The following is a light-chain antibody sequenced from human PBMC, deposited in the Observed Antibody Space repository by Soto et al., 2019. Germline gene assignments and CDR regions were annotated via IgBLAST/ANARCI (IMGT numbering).Light chain of an antibody. CDR1: SSDVGGYNY. CDR2: DNN. V-gene: IGLV1-51*01. J-gene: IGLJ2*01. Sequence: QSALTQPPSASGSPGQSVTISCTGTSSDVGGYNYVSWYQQHPDKAPKLLIYDNNKRPSGIPDRFSGSKSGTSATLGITGLQTGDEADYYCGTWDSRLSVGVFGGGTKLTVL. CDR3: GTWDSRLSVGV.